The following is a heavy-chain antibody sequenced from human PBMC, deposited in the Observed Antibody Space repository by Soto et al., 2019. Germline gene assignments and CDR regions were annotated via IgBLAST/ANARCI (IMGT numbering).Heavy chain of an antibody. D-gene: IGHD3-10*01. V-gene: IGHV1-3*05. Sequence: QVQLVQSGAEERNPGASVKISCKASGDTFTNYAIHWVRQAPGQSLEWMGWINAASGNTRYSQNFQGRVTITRDTSASTAYMQLSSLRSEDTAVYYCARGPGGYYGSEKSFYSYYSDYWGQGSLVTVSS. CDR1: GDTFTNYA. J-gene: IGHJ4*02. CDR2: INAASGNT. CDR3: ARGPGGYYGSEKSFYSYYSDY.